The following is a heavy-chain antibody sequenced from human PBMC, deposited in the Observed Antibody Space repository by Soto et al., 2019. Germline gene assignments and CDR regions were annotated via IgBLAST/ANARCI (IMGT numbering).Heavy chain of an antibody. CDR3: ANETYSGPLDY. J-gene: IGHJ4*02. CDR2: ISYDGSNK. CDR1: GFTFSSYG. D-gene: IGHD2-15*01. V-gene: IGHV3-30*18. Sequence: QVQLVESGGGVVQPGRSLRLSCAASGFTFSSYGMHWVRQAPGKGLEWVAVISYDGSNKYYADSVKGRFTISRDNSKNTLDLQMNSRRAEDTAVYYCANETYSGPLDYWGQGTLVTVSS.